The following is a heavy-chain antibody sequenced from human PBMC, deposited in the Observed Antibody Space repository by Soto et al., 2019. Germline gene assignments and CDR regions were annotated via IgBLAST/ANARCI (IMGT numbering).Heavy chain of an antibody. CDR3: ATNREWFDP. J-gene: IGHJ5*02. V-gene: IGHV3-15*05. CDR2: IKSKTDGETT. CDR1: GITFSSAW. Sequence: EVRLVESGGGLVKPGGSLRLSCAASGITFSSAWMSWVRQFPGKGLEWVGHIKSKTDGETTEYAAPVKGRFTISRDDSKTTLYLQMNSLKTEDTALYYYATNREWFDPWGQGTLVTVSS.